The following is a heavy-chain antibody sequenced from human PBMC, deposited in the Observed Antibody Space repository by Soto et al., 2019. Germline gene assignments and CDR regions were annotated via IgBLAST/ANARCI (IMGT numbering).Heavy chain of an antibody. Sequence: SETLSLTCTVSGGSISSYYWSWIRQPPGKGLEWIGHIYYSGSTNYNPSLKSRVTISVDTSKNQFSLKLSSVTAADTAVYYCARHADIVVVQAADAFDIWGQGTMVTVSS. D-gene: IGHD2-2*01. CDR2: IYYSGST. J-gene: IGHJ3*02. V-gene: IGHV4-59*08. CDR3: ARHADIVVVQAADAFDI. CDR1: GGSISSYY.